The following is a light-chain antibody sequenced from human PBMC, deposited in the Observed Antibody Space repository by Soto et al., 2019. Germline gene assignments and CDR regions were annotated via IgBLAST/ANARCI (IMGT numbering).Light chain of an antibody. V-gene: IGKV3-15*01. CDR2: GAS. CDR3: QQYNNWPPYT. CDR1: QSVSSN. Sequence: EIVMTQSPATLSVSPGERATLSCRASQSVSSNLAWYQQKPGQAPRLLIYGASTMATGIPARFSGSGSGTEITPTISSLQSEDFAVCYCQQYNNWPPYTVGQGTKLEIK. J-gene: IGKJ2*01.